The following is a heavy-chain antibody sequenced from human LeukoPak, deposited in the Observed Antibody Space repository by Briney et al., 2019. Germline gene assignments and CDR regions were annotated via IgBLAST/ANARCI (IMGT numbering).Heavy chain of an antibody. V-gene: IGHV4-34*01. CDR2: INHSGST. Sequence: PSETLSLTCAVYGGSFSGYYWSWIRQPPGKGLEWIGEINHSGSTDYNPSLKSRVTISVDTSKNQFSLKLSSVTAADTAVYYCARETSQKGAHYMDVWGKGTTVTISS. CDR1: GGSFSGYY. CDR3: ARETSQKGAHYMDV. J-gene: IGHJ6*03. D-gene: IGHD3-16*01.